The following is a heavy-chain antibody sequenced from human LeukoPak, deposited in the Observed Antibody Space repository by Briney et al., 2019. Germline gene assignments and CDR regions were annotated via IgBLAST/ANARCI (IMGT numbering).Heavy chain of an antibody. CDR1: GGSFSGYY. V-gene: IGHV4-34*01. CDR2: INHSGST. Sequence: SETLSLTCAVYGGSFSGYYWSWIRQPPGKGLEWIGEINHSGSTNYNPSLKSRVTISVDTSKNQFSLKLSSVTAADTAVYYCASPQYYFDYWGQGTLVTVSS. CDR3: ASPQYYFDY. J-gene: IGHJ4*02. D-gene: IGHD5-24*01.